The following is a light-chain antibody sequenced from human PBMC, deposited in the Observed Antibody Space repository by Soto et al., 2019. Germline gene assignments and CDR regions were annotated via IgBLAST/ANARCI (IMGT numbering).Light chain of an antibody. V-gene: IGKV3-15*01. Sequence: MTQSPSSLSASVGDRVIITCRASQSVSSNLAWYQQKPGQAPRLLIYGASTRATGVPARFSGSGSGTEFTLTISSLQSEDFAVYYCQQYNKWPPWTFGQGTKVEIK. J-gene: IGKJ1*01. CDR2: GAS. CDR1: QSVSSN. CDR3: QQYNKWPPWT.